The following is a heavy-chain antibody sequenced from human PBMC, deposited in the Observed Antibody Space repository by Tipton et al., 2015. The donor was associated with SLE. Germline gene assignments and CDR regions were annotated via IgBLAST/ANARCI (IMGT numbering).Heavy chain of an antibody. V-gene: IGHV3-30*04. D-gene: IGHD3-10*01. Sequence: SLRLSCAASGFNFNSYAVHWVRQAPGKGLEWVAVISYDGGSEYYADSVKGRFTISRDNSKNTLYLQMNNLRGEDTALYYCARELGIRGVTGCYMDVWGKGTTVTVSS. J-gene: IGHJ6*03. CDR1: GFNFNSYA. CDR2: ISYDGGSE. CDR3: ARELGIRGVTGCYMDV.